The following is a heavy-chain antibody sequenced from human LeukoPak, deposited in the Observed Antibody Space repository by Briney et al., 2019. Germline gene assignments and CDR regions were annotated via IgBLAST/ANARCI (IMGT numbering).Heavy chain of an antibody. D-gene: IGHD3-10*01. Sequence: ASVKVSCKASGYTFTGYYMHWVRQAPGQGLEWMGWINPNRGGTNYAQKFQGRVTMTRDTSISTAYMELSRLRSDDTAVYYCARMLGLLWFGELLESDAFDIWGRGTMVTVSS. V-gene: IGHV1-2*02. CDR3: ARMLGLLWFGELLESDAFDI. J-gene: IGHJ3*02. CDR2: INPNRGGT. CDR1: GYTFTGYY.